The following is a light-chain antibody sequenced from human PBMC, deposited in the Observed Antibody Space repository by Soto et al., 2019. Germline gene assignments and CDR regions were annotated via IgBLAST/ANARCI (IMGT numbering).Light chain of an antibody. CDR3: QQYGRSPGLFT. V-gene: IGKV3-20*01. J-gene: IGKJ3*01. CDR2: GAS. CDR1: QSVSSNY. Sequence: EIVLTQSPGTLSLSPGERATLSCRASQSVSSNYLAWYQQKPGQAPRLLIYGASSRATGIPDRFSGSGSGTDFTLTISRLEPEDFAVYYCQQYGRSPGLFTFGPGTKVDSK.